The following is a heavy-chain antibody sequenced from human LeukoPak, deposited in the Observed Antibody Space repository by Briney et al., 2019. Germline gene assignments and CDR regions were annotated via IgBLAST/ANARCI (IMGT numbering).Heavy chain of an antibody. V-gene: IGHV1-2*02. CDR2: FNPNSGDA. D-gene: IGHD1-1*01. CDR1: GYTFTVHY. CDR3: ARDKGSGMLPFDY. Sequence: ASVRVSCKASGYTFTVHYLHWVRQAPGQGPEWMGWFNPNSGDANYAQRFQGRVTMTRVTSISTAYMEMKGLTIDDTAVYYCARDKGSGMLPFDYWGQGTRVTVSS. J-gene: IGHJ4*02.